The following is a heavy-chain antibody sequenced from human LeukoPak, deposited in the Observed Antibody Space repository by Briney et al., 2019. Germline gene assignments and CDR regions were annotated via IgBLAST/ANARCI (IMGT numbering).Heavy chain of an antibody. CDR2: IYYSGST. Sequence: SETLSLTCTVSGVSITSYYWSWTRQPPGKGLEWIGYIYYSGSTKYNPSLKSRVTISVDTSKNQFSLKLSSVTAADTAVYYCARDLWFGFQYGMDVWGQGTTVTVSS. J-gene: IGHJ6*02. CDR3: ARDLWFGFQYGMDV. V-gene: IGHV4-59*01. D-gene: IGHD3-10*01. CDR1: GVSITSYY.